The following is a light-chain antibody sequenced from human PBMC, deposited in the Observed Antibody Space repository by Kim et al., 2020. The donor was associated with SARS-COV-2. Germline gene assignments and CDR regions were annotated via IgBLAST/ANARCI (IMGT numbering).Light chain of an antibody. V-gene: IGLV10-54*01. CDR3: SAWDSSLSAWV. J-gene: IGLJ3*02. CDR1: RNDVGNEG. CDR2: RNN. Sequence: QNATLTCTATRNDVGNEGATWLQQHQGHPPKLLSSRNNNRPSGISERFSASRSGDTASLTITGLQPEDEADYYCSAWDSSLSAWVFGGGTQLTVL.